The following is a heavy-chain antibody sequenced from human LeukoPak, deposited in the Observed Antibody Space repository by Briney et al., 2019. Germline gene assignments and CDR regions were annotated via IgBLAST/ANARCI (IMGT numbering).Heavy chain of an antibody. Sequence: PGGSLRLSCAASGFTFSSYAMHWVRQAPGKGLEWVAVISYDGSNKYYADSVKGRFTISRDNSKNTLYLQRNSLRAEDTAVYYCACIVGATPDDYWGQGTLVTVSS. CDR3: ACIVGATPDDY. V-gene: IGHV3-30*01. CDR1: GFTFSSYA. D-gene: IGHD1-26*01. J-gene: IGHJ4*02. CDR2: ISYDGSNK.